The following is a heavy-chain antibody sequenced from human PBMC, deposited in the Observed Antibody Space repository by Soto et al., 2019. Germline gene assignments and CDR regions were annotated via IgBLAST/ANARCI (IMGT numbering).Heavy chain of an antibody. D-gene: IGHD2-15*01. CDR3: ARGSSRVVAATAFDY. CDR1: GFTFDDYA. CDR2: ISWNSGSI. Sequence: VQLVESGGGLVQPGRSLRLSCAASGFTFDDYAMHWVRQAPGKGLEWVSGISWNSGSIGYADSVKGRFTISRDNAKNSLYLQMNSLRAEDTALYYCARGSSRVVAATAFDYWGQGTLVTVSS. V-gene: IGHV3-9*01. J-gene: IGHJ4*02.